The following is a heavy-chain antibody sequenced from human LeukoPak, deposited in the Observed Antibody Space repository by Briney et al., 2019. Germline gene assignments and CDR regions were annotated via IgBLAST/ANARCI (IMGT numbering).Heavy chain of an antibody. CDR1: GFTFSSYG. CDR2: ISYDGSNK. CDR3: AKDLRSIAVARYYYYYGMDV. Sequence: GGSLRLSCAASGFTFSSYGMHWVRQAPGKGLEWVAVISYDGSNKYYADSAKGRFTISRDNSKNTLYLQMNSLRAEDTAVYYCAKDLRSIAVARYYYYYGMDVWGQGTTVTVSS. D-gene: IGHD6-19*01. J-gene: IGHJ6*02. V-gene: IGHV3-30*18.